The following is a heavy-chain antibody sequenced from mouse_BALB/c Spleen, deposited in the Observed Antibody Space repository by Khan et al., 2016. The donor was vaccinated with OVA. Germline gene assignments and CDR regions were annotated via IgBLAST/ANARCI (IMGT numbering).Heavy chain of an antibody. CDR2: IWSGGST. CDR1: GFSLTTYG. Sequence: QVQLKESGPGLVQPSQSLSITCTVSGFSLTTYGIHWVRQSPRKGLEWLGVIWSGGSTDYDAAFISRLSISKDSSKSQVFFKMTSLQVNDTAIYYCARNYDYDEGLAYWGQGTLVTVSA. D-gene: IGHD2-4*01. V-gene: IGHV2-2*02. CDR3: ARNYDYDEGLAY. J-gene: IGHJ3*01.